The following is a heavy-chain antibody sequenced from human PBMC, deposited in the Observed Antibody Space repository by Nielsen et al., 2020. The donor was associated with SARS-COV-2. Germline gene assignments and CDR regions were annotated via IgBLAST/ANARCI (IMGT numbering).Heavy chain of an antibody. J-gene: IGHJ4*02. CDR2: IYYSGST. CDR1: GGSISSSSYY. V-gene: IGHV4-39*01. Sequence: SETLSLTCTVSGGSISSSSYYWGWIRQPPGKGLEWIGSIYYSGSTYYNPSLKSRVTISVDTSKNQFSLKLSSVTAADTAVYYCARRGIAAAGTVYWGQGTLVTVSS. D-gene: IGHD6-13*01. CDR3: ARRGIAAAGTVY.